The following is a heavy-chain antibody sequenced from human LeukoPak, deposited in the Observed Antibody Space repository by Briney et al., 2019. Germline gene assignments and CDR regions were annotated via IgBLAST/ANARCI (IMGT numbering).Heavy chain of an antibody. J-gene: IGHJ4*02. CDR2: IYYGVNT. Sequence: SETLSLTCTVSGGSISSSSSYWGWIRQPPGKGLEWIGNIYYGVNTYYNPSLKSRVTISVDTSKNQFSLKLSSVTAADTAVHYCARDTHLEYWGQGTLVTVSS. V-gene: IGHV4-39*02. CDR3: ARDTHLEY. CDR1: GGSISSSSSY.